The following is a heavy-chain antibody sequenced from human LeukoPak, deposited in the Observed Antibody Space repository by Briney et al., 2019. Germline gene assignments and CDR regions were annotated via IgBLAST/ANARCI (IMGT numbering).Heavy chain of an antibody. J-gene: IGHJ4*02. CDR1: GFTFSSYE. CDR2: ISVSGSVI. Sequence: GGSLRLPCAASGFTFSSYEMSWVRQAPGKGLEWGSYISVSGSVIYYADSVRGRFTISRDNAKNSLYLRMNSLRAEDTAVYYCARGGRFLWFGGDFWGPGTLVTVSS. D-gene: IGHD3-10*01. CDR3: ARGGRFLWFGGDF. V-gene: IGHV3-48*03.